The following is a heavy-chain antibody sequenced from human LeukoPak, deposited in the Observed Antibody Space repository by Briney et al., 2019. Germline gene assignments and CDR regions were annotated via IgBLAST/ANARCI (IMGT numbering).Heavy chain of an antibody. CDR2: IYYSGIT. V-gene: IGHV4-39*07. CDR1: GASISSSRYY. D-gene: IGHD4-17*01. Sequence: ASETLSLTCSVSGASISSSRYYWGWIRQPPGKGLEWIASIYYSGITYYNPSLKSRVSISVDTSKNQFSLKLTSVTAADTAVYYCAKDPGYESSQYGDYRDWGQGTLVTVSP. CDR3: AKDPGYESSQYGDYRD. J-gene: IGHJ4*02.